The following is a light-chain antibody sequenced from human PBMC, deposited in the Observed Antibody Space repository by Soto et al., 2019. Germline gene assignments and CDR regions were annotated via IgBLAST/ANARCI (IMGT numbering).Light chain of an antibody. Sequence: DIVMTQSPDSLAVSLGERATINCKSSQSVLYSSNNKNYLAWYQQKPGQPPKLLIYWASTRESGVPDRFSGSGSGTDFTLTISSLQAEDVAVYYCKQYYSTLWTFGQGTKVEIK. CDR2: WAS. V-gene: IGKV4-1*01. CDR3: KQYYSTLWT. J-gene: IGKJ1*01. CDR1: QSVLYSSNNKNY.